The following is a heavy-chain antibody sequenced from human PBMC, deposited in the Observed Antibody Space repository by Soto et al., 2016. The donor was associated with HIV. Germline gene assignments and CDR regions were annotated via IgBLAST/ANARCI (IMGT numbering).Heavy chain of an antibody. J-gene: IGHJ4*02. CDR3: ARDGPRSGRGFDY. V-gene: IGHV3-66*01. CDR1: GFTVSNFY. CDR2: IYSGGTT. Sequence: EVQLVESGGGLVQPGGSLRLSCTASGFTVSNFYMSWVRQAPGKGLECVSVIYSGGTTYNADSVRGRFTISRDNSKNTLYLQMNTLRAEDTAVYYCARDGPRSGRGFDYWGQGTLATVSS. D-gene: IGHD5-12*01.